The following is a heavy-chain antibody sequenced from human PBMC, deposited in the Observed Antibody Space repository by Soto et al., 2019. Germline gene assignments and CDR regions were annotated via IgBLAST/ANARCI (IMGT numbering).Heavy chain of an antibody. Sequence: SQTLSLTCAISGDSVSSNSAAWNWIRQSPSRGLEWLGRTYYRSKWYNDYAVSVKSRITINPDTSKNQFSLQLNSVTPEDTAVYYCARTHYDFWSGYYPYYYYYYGMDVWGQGTTVTV. CDR3: ARTHYDFWSGYYPYYYYYYGMDV. D-gene: IGHD3-3*01. J-gene: IGHJ6*02. V-gene: IGHV6-1*01. CDR1: GDSVSSNSAA. CDR2: TYYRSKWYN.